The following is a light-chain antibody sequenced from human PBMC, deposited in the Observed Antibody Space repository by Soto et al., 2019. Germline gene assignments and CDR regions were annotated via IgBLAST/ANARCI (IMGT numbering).Light chain of an antibody. CDR3: IQHNSYPWT. CDR1: QGIRND. V-gene: IGKV1-17*01. CDR2: AAS. J-gene: IGKJ1*01. Sequence: DIQITQSPSSLSAYLGHRAPTTFGSSQGIRNDLGWYQQKPGKAPKRLIYAASSLQSGVPSRFSGSGSGTEFTLTISSLQPEDFATYYCIQHNSYPWTFGKGTKVDIK.